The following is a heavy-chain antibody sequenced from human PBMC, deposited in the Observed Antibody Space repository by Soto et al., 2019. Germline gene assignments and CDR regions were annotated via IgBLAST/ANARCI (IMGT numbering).Heavy chain of an antibody. D-gene: IGHD2-15*01. CDR2: IYYSGST. CDR1: GGSISSYY. Sequence: PETLSLTCTISGGSISSYYWSWIRQPPGKGLEWIGYIYYSGSTNYNPSLKSRVTISVDTSKNQFSLKLSSVTAADTAVYYCARVGAVVVAATPYYYSYMDVWCKGTTVTVSS. V-gene: IGHV4-59*01. J-gene: IGHJ6*03. CDR3: ARVGAVVVAATPYYYSYMDV.